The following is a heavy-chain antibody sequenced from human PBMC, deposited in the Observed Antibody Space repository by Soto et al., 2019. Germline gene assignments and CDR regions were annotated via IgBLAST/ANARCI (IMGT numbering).Heavy chain of an antibody. Sequence: GASVKVSCKASGYTFTTYYMHWVRQAPGQGLEWMGRINPSGGSTNYAQKFQGRVTMTRDTSTSTVYMELSSLRSEDTAVYYCARDMRLAVAGTVVPPFENDYWGRGTLVTVSS. CDR1: GYTFTTYY. V-gene: IGHV1-46*01. CDR3: ARDMRLAVAGTVVPPFENDY. J-gene: IGHJ4*02. D-gene: IGHD6-19*01. CDR2: INPSGGST.